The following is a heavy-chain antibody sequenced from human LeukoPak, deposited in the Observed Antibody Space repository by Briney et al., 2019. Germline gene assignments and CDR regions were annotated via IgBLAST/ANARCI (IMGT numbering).Heavy chain of an antibody. CDR3: AKGGYYFDY. Sequence: SETLSLTCTVAGASISTYYWSWIRQPPGKGLEWIGHIYYTGSTNYNPTLKSRVTISVDTSKNEFSLKRSSVTSADTAVYYCAKGGYYFDYWGQGILVIVSS. V-gene: IGHV4-59*01. CDR2: IYYTGST. CDR1: GASISTYY. J-gene: IGHJ4*02. D-gene: IGHD3-10*01.